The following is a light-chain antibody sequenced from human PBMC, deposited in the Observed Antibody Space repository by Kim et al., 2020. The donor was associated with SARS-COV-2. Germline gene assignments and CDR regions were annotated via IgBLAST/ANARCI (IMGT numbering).Light chain of an antibody. Sequence: FPRGETATLSCRASKSVNYYLAWYQQKPGQAPRLLIYDASNRATGIPARFSGGGSGTDFTLTISSLKPEDFGVYYCQQRFNWPRTFGGGTKVDIK. CDR1: KSVNYY. V-gene: IGKV3-11*01. CDR3: QQRFNWPRT. J-gene: IGKJ4*01. CDR2: DAS.